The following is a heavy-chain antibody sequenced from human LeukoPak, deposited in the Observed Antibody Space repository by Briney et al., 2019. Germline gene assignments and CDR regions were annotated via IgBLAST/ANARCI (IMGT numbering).Heavy chain of an antibody. V-gene: IGHV3-30*18. CDR2: ISYDGSNK. J-gene: IGHJ4*02. Sequence: GGSLRLSCAASGFTFSSYGMHWVRQAPGKGLEWVAVISYDGSNKYYADSVKGRFTISRDNSKNTLYLQMNSLRAEDTAVYYCAKEGAALLEPGHYFDYWGQGTLVTVSS. CDR3: AKEGAALLEPGHYFDY. D-gene: IGHD6-6*01. CDR1: GFTFSSYG.